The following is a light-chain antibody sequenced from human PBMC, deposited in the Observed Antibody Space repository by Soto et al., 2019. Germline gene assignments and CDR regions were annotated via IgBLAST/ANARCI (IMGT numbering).Light chain of an antibody. J-gene: IGKJ1*01. CDR1: QSIGSW. V-gene: IGKV1-5*03. CDR3: QQYGRYSPWT. Sequence: DIQMTKSPSTLSASVGDRVTITCRASQSIGSWLAWYQQKPGKAPKLLIYKASSLESGVPSRFSGSGSGTEFTLTISSLQPDDFASYYCQQYGRYSPWTFGQGTKVEIK. CDR2: KAS.